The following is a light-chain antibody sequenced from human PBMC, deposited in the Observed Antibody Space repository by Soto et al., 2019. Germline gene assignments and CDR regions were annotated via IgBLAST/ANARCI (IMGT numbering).Light chain of an antibody. Sequence: EMVLMQCPGTLSLPAVHRAHLSCMSSQSFSSRYLAWYQQKPGQAPRLLIYGASSRATGILDRFSGSGSGTDLTLTISRLEAEDCEGHYCQQHDISSCPFAQGTNVDFK. CDR1: QSFSSRY. V-gene: IGKV3-20*01. CDR2: GAS. CDR3: QQHDISSCP. J-gene: IGKJ1*01.